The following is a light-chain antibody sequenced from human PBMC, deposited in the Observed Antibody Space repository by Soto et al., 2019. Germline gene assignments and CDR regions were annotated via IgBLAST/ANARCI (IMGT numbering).Light chain of an antibody. J-gene: IGKJ1*01. Sequence: EIVLTQSPGTLSLSPGERATLSCRANQSVSSSYLAWYQQKPGQAPRLLIYGASSRATGIPDRFSGSGSGTDFTLTISRLEPEDFAVYYCQDYGSSRTFGQGTKAEIK. CDR1: QSVSSSY. V-gene: IGKV3-20*01. CDR2: GAS. CDR3: QDYGSSRT.